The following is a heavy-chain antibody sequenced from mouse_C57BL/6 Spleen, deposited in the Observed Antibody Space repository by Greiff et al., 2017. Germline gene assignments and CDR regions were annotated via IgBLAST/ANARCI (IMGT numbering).Heavy chain of an antibody. D-gene: IGHD3-2*02. CDR3: TREANYYAMDY. CDR1: GFTSSSYA. V-gene: IGHV5-9-1*02. Sequence: EVKLVESGEGLVKPGGSLTLSCAASGFTSSSYAMSWVRQTPEKRLEWVAYISSGGDYIYYADTVKGRFTISRDNARNTLYLQMSSLKSEDTAMYYCTREANYYAMDYWGQGTSVTVSS. CDR2: ISSGGDYI. J-gene: IGHJ4*01.